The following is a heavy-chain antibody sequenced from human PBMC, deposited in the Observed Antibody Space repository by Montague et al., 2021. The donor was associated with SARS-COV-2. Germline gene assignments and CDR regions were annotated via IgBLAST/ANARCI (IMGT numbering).Heavy chain of an antibody. Sequence: PALVKPTQTLTLTCTFSGFSLSTSGMCVSWIRQPQGKALEWLARIGWDXYKYYSTSLKTRLTITKDTSKNPVDLTMTNMDPVDTATYYCALETPMVTFLAWGQGTLVTVSS. D-gene: IGHD5-18*01. CDR2: IGWDXYK. CDR1: GFSLSTSGMC. CDR3: ALETPMVTFLA. J-gene: IGHJ5*02. V-gene: IGHV2-70*11.